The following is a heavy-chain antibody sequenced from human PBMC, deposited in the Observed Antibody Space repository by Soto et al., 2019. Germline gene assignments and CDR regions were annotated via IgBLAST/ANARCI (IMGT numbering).Heavy chain of an antibody. V-gene: IGHV4-4*02. CDR2: IYHSGST. D-gene: IGHD2-15*01. CDR3: ASGGYCSGGSCYSDYYGMDV. J-gene: IGHJ6*02. CDR1: GCSISSSNW. Sequence: PXETLSLTCAVAGCSISSSNWWSWVRQPPVKGLEWIGEIYHSGSTNYNPPLKSRVTISVDKSKNQFSLKLSSVTAADTAVYYCASGGYCSGGSCYSDYYGMDVWGQGTTVTVSS.